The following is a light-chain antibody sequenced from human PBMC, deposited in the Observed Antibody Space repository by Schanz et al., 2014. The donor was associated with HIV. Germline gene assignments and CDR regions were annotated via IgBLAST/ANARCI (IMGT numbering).Light chain of an antibody. CDR3: SSYTSSSTPDV. V-gene: IGLV2-14*03. CDR2: DVS. CDR1: SSDVGGYNY. Sequence: QSALTQPPSASGSPGQSVTISCTGTSSDVGGYNYVSWYQQHPGKAPKLMIYDVSNRPSGVSNRFSGSKSGNTASLTISGLQAEDEADYYCSSYTSSSTPDVFGTGTKLTVL. J-gene: IGLJ1*01.